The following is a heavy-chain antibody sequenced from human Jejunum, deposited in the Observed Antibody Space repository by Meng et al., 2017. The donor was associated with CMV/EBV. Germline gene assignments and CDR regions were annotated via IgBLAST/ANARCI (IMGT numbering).Heavy chain of an antibody. CDR3: ARDGSYSLDY. CDR2: LTHDGKTT. D-gene: IGHD1-26*01. Sequence: RGASGFTVTNSWMHWVRQVPGKGLVWVSRLTHDGKTTYADFVKGRFTISRDDGTNTLYLQMNSLTAEDSALYYCARDGSYSLDYWGQGTRVTVSS. J-gene: IGHJ4*02. V-gene: IGHV3-74*03. CDR1: GFTVTNSW.